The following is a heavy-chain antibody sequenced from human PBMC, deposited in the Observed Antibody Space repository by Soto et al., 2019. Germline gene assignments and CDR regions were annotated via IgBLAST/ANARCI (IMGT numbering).Heavy chain of an antibody. J-gene: IGHJ3*02. D-gene: IGHD6-19*01. V-gene: IGHV3-9*01. CDR1: GFRFDDYD. CDR2: ISRHSVRK. Sequence: VQLVESGGGLVQPGWSLRLSCVGSGFRFDDYDMNWVRQAPGKGLEWVSSISRHSVRKGYADSVWGRFTISRDNGKNSLYLQMDSLRREDTAFYYCARDKSSSKEKGAFDIWGQGTIVTVSS. CDR3: ARDKSSSKEKGAFDI.